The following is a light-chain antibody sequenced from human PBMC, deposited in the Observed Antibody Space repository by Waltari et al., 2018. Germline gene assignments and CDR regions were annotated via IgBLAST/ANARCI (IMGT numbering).Light chain of an antibody. Sequence: QSVLTQPPSVSGTPGQRVTISCSGSTSTIGAGHDVHWYQHLPGTAPKLLIYGNNNRPSGVPDRFSGSNAGTSASLAITGLQADDEADYFCQSFDNMLSGGVVFGGGTKLAVL. CDR3: QSFDNMLSGGVV. J-gene: IGLJ2*01. V-gene: IGLV1-40*01. CDR1: TSTIGAGHD. CDR2: GNN.